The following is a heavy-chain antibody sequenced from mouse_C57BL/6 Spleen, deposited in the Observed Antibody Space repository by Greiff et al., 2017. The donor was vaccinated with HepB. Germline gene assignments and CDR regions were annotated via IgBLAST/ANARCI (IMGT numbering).Heavy chain of an antibody. J-gene: IGHJ4*01. Sequence: QVQLQQSGPELVKPGASVKISCTASGYAFSSSWMNWVKQRPGKGLEWIGRIYPGDGDTNYNGKFKGKATLTADKSSSTAYMQLSSLTSEDSAVYCWARARQTRYYYGSSYGAMDYWGQGTSVTVSS. D-gene: IGHD1-1*01. CDR2: IYPGDGDT. CDR3: ARARQTRYYYGSSYGAMDY. V-gene: IGHV1-82*01. CDR1: GYAFSSSW.